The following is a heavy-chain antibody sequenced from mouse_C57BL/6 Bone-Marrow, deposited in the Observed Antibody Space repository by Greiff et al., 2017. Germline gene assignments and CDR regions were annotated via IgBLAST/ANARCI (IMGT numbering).Heavy chain of an antibody. D-gene: IGHD2-1*01. J-gene: IGHJ1*03. CDR3: ARSRVYGNYNPLWYFDV. V-gene: IGHV1-42*01. CDR2: INPSTGGT. CDR1: GYSFTGYY. Sequence: EVKLQESGPELVKPGASVKISCKASGYSFTGYYMNWVKQSPEKSLEWIGEINPSTGGTTYNQKFKAKATLTVDKSSSTAYMQLKSLTSEDSAVYYCARSRVYGNYNPLWYFDVWGTGTTVTVSS.